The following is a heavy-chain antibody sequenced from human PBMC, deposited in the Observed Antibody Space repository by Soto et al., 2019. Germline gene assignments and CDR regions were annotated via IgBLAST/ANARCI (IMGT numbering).Heavy chain of an antibody. D-gene: IGHD4-17*01. Sequence: QVQLVQSGAEVKKPGSSVKVSCKASGGTFSSYAISWVRQAPGQGLEWMGGIIPIFGTANYAQKFQGRVTITADESTSTAYMELSSLRSEDTAVYYCASPSPQDYGDYFGRMSDYFDYWGQGTLVTVSS. CDR2: IIPIFGTA. V-gene: IGHV1-69*01. CDR3: ASPSPQDYGDYFGRMSDYFDY. CDR1: GGTFSSYA. J-gene: IGHJ4*02.